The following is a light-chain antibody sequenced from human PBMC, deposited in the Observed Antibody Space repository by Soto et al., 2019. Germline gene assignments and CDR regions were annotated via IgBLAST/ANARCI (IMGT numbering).Light chain of an antibody. CDR3: SSYTSSSTLV. Sequence: QSALTQPPSASGSPGQSVTISCTGTSSDIGGYNSVSWYQQHPGKAPRLMIYEVNKRPSGVPDRFSGSKSGNTASLTISGLQAEDEADYYCSSYTSSSTLVFGGGTKVTVL. CDR1: SSDIGGYNS. V-gene: IGLV2-8*01. J-gene: IGLJ2*01. CDR2: EVN.